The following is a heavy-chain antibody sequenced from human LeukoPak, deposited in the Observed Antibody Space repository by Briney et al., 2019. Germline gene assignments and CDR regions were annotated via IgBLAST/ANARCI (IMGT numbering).Heavy chain of an antibody. J-gene: IGHJ5*02. CDR2: IYYSGST. V-gene: IGHV4-59*01. D-gene: IGHD3-22*01. Sequence: LETLSLTCTVSGGSISSYYWSWIRQPPGKGLEWIGYIYYSGSTNYNPSLKSRVTISVDTSRNQFSLKLSSVTAADTAVYYCARNYYDSSGYYFNWFDPWGQGTLVTVSS. CDR1: GGSISSYY. CDR3: ARNYYDSSGYYFNWFDP.